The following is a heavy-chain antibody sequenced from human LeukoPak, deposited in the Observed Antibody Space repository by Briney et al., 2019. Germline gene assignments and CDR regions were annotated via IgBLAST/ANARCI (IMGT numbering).Heavy chain of an antibody. Sequence: GGSLRLSCAASGFAFSTHGMHWVRQAPGKGLEWVSVIWFDGSTQYYTDSVKGRFTISRDNSKNTLYLQMNSLRAEDTAVYYCAREGRYYDFWSGYPWNYYYGMDVWGQGTTVTVSS. V-gene: IGHV3-33*01. CDR1: GFAFSTHG. CDR3: AREGRYYDFWSGYPWNYYYGMDV. J-gene: IGHJ6*02. D-gene: IGHD3-3*01. CDR2: IWFDGSTQ.